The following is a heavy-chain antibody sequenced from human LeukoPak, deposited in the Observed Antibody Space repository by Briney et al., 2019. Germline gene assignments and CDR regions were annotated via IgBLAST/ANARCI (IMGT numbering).Heavy chain of an antibody. J-gene: IGHJ6*02. Sequence: GGSLRLSCAASGFTVSSNYMSWVRQAPGEGVEWVSVIYSGGSTYYADSVKGRSTISRHNSKNTLYLQMNSLRAEDTAVYYCARTREWLKSRLSYHGMDVWGQGTTVTVSS. CDR2: IYSGGST. CDR1: GFTVSSNY. D-gene: IGHD3-3*01. V-gene: IGHV3-53*04. CDR3: ARTREWLKSRLSYHGMDV.